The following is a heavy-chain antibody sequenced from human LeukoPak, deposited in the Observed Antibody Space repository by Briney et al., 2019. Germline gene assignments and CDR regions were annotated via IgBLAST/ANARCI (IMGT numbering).Heavy chain of an antibody. J-gene: IGHJ5*02. Sequence: SQTLSLTCTVSGGSISSGGYYWSWIRQHPGKGLERIGYIYYSGSTYYNPSLKSRVTISVDTSKNQFSLKLSSVTAADTAVYYCARDRDTAEGGNWFDPWGQGTLVTVSS. D-gene: IGHD5-18*01. CDR3: ARDRDTAEGGNWFDP. CDR2: IYYSGST. V-gene: IGHV4-31*03. CDR1: GGSISSGGYY.